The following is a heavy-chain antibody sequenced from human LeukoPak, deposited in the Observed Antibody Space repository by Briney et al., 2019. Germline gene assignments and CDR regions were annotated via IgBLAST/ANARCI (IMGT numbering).Heavy chain of an antibody. Sequence: GASVKVSCKASGYIFTDYYMHWVRQAPGQELGWMGRINPNSGGTNYAQKFQGRVTITADESTSTAYMELSSLRSEDTAVYYCARGSVVVPAATTYSLDYWGQGTLVTVSS. CDR3: ARGSVVVPAATTYSLDY. D-gene: IGHD2-2*01. V-gene: IGHV1/OR15-1*04. CDR2: INPNSGGT. CDR1: GYIFTDYY. J-gene: IGHJ4*02.